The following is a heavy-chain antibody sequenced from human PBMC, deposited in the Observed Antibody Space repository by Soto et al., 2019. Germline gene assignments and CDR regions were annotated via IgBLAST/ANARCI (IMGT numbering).Heavy chain of an antibody. CDR1: GFTFSSYS. D-gene: IGHD2-15*01. CDR3: ATLGYCSGGSCYHEYFHH. J-gene: IGHJ1*01. Sequence: EVQLVESGGGLVKPGGSLRLSCAASGFTFSSYSMNWVRQAPGKGLEWVSSISSSSNYIYYADSVKGRFTISRDNAKNSLYLQMNSLGAEDTAVYYCATLGYCSGGSCYHEYFHHWGQGTLVTVSS. V-gene: IGHV3-21*01. CDR2: ISSSSNYI.